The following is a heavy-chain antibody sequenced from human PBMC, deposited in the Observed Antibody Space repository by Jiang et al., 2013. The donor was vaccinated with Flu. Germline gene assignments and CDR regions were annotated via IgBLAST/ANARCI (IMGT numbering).Heavy chain of an antibody. CDR2: ISXYNGNT. J-gene: IGHJ4*02. D-gene: IGHD2-15*01. Sequence: SGAEVKKPGASVKVSCKASGYTFTSYGISWVRQAPGQGLEWMGWISXYNGNTNYAQKLQGRVTMTTDTSTSTAYMELRSLRSDDTAVYYCASSLGFYCSGGSCPPALWGQGTLVTVSS. CDR3: ASSLGFYCSGGSCPPAL. V-gene: IGHV1-18*01. CDR1: GYTFTSYG.